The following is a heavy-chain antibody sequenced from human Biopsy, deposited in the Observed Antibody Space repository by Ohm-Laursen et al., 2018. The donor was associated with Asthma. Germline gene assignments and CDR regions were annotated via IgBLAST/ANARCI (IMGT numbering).Heavy chain of an antibody. D-gene: IGHD6-13*01. J-gene: IGHJ6*02. Sequence: TLSLTCAVSGGSISSGGYSWSWIRQPPGKGLEWIGEINHSGSTNYNPSLKSRVTISVDTSKNQFSLKLSSVTAADTAVYYCARITNDRIAAAGRYYYYGMDVWGQGTTVTVSS. CDR3: ARITNDRIAAAGRYYYYGMDV. V-gene: IGHV4-30-2*01. CDR2: INHSGST. CDR1: GGSISSGGYS.